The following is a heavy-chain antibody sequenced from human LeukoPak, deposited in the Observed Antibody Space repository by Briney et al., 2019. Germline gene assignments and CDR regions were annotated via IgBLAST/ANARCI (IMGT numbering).Heavy chain of an antibody. CDR3: ARAPMTTVTTSDY. V-gene: IGHV3-66*01. D-gene: IGHD4-17*01. Sequence: AGGSLRLSCAASGFTVSSNYMSWVRQAPGKGLEWVSVIYGGGSTYYADSVKGRFTISRDNSKNMLYLQMNSLRAEDTAVYYCARAPMTTVTTSDYWGQGTLVTVSS. CDR2: IYGGGST. J-gene: IGHJ4*02. CDR1: GFTVSSNY.